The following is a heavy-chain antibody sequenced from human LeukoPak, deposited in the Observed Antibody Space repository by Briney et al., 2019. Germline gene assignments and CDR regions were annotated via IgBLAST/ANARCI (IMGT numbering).Heavy chain of an antibody. Sequence: SVKVSYKASGGTVSSYAIRWVRQAPGQGLEWMGGIIPIFGTANYAQKFQGRVTITTDESTSTAYMELSSLRSEDTAVYYCASSPLSYYGSGSYSNVVDYWGQGTLVTVSS. CDR3: ASSPLSYYGSGSYSNVVDY. D-gene: IGHD3-10*01. J-gene: IGHJ4*02. V-gene: IGHV1-69*05. CDR2: IIPIFGTA. CDR1: GGTVSSYA.